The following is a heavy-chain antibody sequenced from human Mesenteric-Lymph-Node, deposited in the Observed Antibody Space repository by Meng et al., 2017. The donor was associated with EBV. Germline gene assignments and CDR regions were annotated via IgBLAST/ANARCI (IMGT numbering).Heavy chain of an antibody. CDR2: IYYSGST. CDR3: ALIIVGATHFDY. Sequence: QWQVRELGPGLVKPSETLSLTCTVSGGSVSSGSYYWSWIRQPPGKGLEWIGYIYYSGSTNYNPSLKSRVTISVDTSKNQFSLKLSSVTAADTAVYYCALIIVGATHFDYWGQGTLVTVSS. V-gene: IGHV4-61*01. D-gene: IGHD1-26*01. CDR1: GGSVSSGSYY. J-gene: IGHJ4*02.